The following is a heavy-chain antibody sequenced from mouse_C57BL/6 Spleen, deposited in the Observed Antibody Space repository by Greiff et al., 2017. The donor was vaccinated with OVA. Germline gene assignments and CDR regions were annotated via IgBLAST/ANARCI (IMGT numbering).Heavy chain of an antibody. CDR2: IYPGDGDT. V-gene: IGHV1-80*01. J-gene: IGHJ4*01. CDR1: GYAFSSYW. CDR3: ARAWLLYAMGD. Sequence: QVQLQQSGAELVKPGASVKISCKASGYAFSSYWMNWVKQRPGKGLEWIGQIYPGDGDTNYNGKFKGKATLTADKSSSTAYMQLSSLTSEDSAVYFCARAWLLYAMGDWGQRTSVTVSS. D-gene: IGHD2-3*01.